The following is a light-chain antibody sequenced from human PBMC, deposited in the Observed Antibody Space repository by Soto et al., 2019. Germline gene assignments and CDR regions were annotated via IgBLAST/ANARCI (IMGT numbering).Light chain of an antibody. CDR2: AAS. Sequence: DIQMTQSPSSLSASVGDRVTITCRASQGITNDLAWYQQKPGKVPKLLIYAASTLQSGVPSRFSGSGFGTDFTLTISSLQPEDVANYYCQKYNSALWAFGQGTKVEIK. V-gene: IGKV1-27*01. CDR1: QGITND. CDR3: QKYNSALWA. J-gene: IGKJ1*01.